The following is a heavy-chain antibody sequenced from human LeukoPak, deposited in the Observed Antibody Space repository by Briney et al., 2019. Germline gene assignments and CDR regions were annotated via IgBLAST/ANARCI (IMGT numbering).Heavy chain of an antibody. V-gene: IGHV4-61*01. D-gene: IGHD4-23*01. Sequence: PSETLSLTCTVSGASVSSGSHYWSWIRQPPGKGLEWIGYFCCSGSTNYNPSLKSRVTISVDTSKNQFSLKVSSVTAAGTAVYYCARAVAAVSLDYWGQGTLVTVSS. J-gene: IGHJ4*02. CDR1: GASVSSGSHY. CDR3: ARAVAAVSLDY. CDR2: FCCSGST.